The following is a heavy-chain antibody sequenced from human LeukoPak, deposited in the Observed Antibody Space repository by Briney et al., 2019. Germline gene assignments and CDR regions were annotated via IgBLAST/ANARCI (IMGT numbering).Heavy chain of an antibody. D-gene: IGHD3-22*01. CDR1: GYTFTSYG. J-gene: IGHJ4*02. V-gene: IGHV1-18*01. CDR2: ISAYNGNT. CDR3: ARDLLYYYDSSGYSFDY. Sequence: GASVKVSCKASGYTFTSYGISWVRQAPGQGLEWMGWISAYNGNTNYVQKLQGRVTMTTDTSTSTAYMELRSLRSDDTAVYYCARDLLYYYDSSGYSFDYWGQGTLVTVSS.